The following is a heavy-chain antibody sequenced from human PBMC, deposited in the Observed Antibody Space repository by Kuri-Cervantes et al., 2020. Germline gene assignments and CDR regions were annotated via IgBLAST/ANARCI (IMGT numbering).Heavy chain of an antibody. Sequence: SLKISCVASGFTSQDHAMHWVRQAPGKGLEWVSGIYWNSDTTGYADSVKGRFTISRDNAKNSLYLQMNSLRAEDTALYYCAKDRVAVAGAGIDYWGQGTLVTVSS. D-gene: IGHD6-19*01. J-gene: IGHJ4*02. CDR2: IYWNSDTT. CDR3: AKDRVAVAGAGIDY. V-gene: IGHV3-9*02. CDR1: GFTSQDHA.